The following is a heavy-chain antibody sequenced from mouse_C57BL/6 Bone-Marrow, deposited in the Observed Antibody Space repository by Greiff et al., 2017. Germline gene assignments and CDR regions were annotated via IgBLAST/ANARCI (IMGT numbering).Heavy chain of an antibody. V-gene: IGHV1-72*01. D-gene: IGHD2-4*01. CDR2: IDPHSGGT. Sequence: QVQLQQPGAELVKPGASVKLSCKASGYTFTSYWMHWVKQRPGRGLEWIGRIDPHSGGTKYNEKFKSKATLTVDKPSSTAYMQLSSLTSEDSAVYYCARYYYDYAWFAYWGQGTLVTVSA. CDR1: GYTFTSYW. CDR3: ARYYYDYAWFAY. J-gene: IGHJ3*01.